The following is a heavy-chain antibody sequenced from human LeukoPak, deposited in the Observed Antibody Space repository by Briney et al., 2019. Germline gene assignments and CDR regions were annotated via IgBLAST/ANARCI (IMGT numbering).Heavy chain of an antibody. CDR1: GYTFTSYY. CDR2: INPSGGST. Sequence: ASVKVSCKASGYTFTSYYMHWVRQAPGQGLEWMGIINPSGGSTSYAQKFQGRVTMTRDTSTSTVYMELSSLRSEDTAVYYCARTYDSSGYALLPLVYWGQGTLVTVSS. J-gene: IGHJ4*02. V-gene: IGHV1-46*01. D-gene: IGHD3-22*01. CDR3: ARTYDSSGYALLPLVY.